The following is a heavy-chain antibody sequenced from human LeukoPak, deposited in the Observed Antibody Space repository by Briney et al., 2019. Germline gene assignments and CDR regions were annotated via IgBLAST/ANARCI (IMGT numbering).Heavy chain of an antibody. V-gene: IGHV3-74*01. J-gene: IGHJ3*02. Sequence: GGSLRLSCAASGFTFSSYWRHWGRQAPGKGLVWVSRISGDGSGTDYADSVKGRFTISRDNAKNTLYLQVNSLRAEDTALYYCARGRSITLLRGVAMSDGFDIWGQGAMVAVSS. D-gene: IGHD3-10*01. CDR3: ARGRSITLLRGVAMSDGFDI. CDR1: GFTFSSYW. CDR2: ISGDGSGT.